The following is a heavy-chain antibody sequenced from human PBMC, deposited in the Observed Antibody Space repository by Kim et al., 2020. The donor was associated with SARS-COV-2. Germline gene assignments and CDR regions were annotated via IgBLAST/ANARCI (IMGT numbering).Heavy chain of an antibody. CDR2: IYYSGST. Sequence: SETLSLTCTVSGGSISSSSYYWGWIRQPPGKGLEWIGSIYYSGSTYYNPSLKSRVTISVDTSKNQFSLKLSSVTAADTAVYYCARHSRDWLPLSPYYFDYWGQGTLVTVSS. CDR1: GGSISSSSYY. D-gene: IGHD5-12*01. CDR3: ARHSRDWLPLSPYYFDY. J-gene: IGHJ4*02. V-gene: IGHV4-39*01.